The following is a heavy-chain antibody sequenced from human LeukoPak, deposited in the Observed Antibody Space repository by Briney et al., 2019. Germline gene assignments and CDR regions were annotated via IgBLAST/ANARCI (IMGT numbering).Heavy chain of an antibody. J-gene: IGHJ4*02. Sequence: GGSLRLSCAASGFSFSTHWMHWVRQAPGKGLVCVAQINSDGSRTSYADSVKGRFTISRDNAKNTLYLEMISLRAEDAAVYYCGSLTVVARDHWGQGTLVTVSS. D-gene: IGHD3-22*01. V-gene: IGHV3-74*01. CDR1: GFSFSTHW. CDR3: GSLTVVARDH. CDR2: INSDGSRT.